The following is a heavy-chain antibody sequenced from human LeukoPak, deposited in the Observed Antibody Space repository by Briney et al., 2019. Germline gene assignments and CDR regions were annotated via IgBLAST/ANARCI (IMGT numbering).Heavy chain of an antibody. J-gene: IGHJ4*02. Sequence: GGSLRLSCAASGFTFSSYSMNWVRQAPGKGLEWVSSISSSSSYIYYADSVKGRFTISRGNAKNSLYLQMNSLRAEDTAVYYCARAEYFDWLLITLGDYWGQGTLVTVSS. CDR2: ISSSSSYI. CDR3: ARAEYFDWLLITLGDY. CDR1: GFTFSSYS. V-gene: IGHV3-21*01. D-gene: IGHD3-9*01.